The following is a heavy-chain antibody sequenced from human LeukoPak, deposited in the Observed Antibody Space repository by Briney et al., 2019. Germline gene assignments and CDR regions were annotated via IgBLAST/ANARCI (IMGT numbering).Heavy chain of an antibody. CDR3: AKDPKYYVSGSSLSDY. CDR2: ISNSGGST. D-gene: IGHD3-10*01. V-gene: IGHV3-23*01. J-gene: IGHJ4*02. CDR1: GFTFTYAW. Sequence: GGSLRLSCAASGFTFTYAWMSWVRQAPGKGLEWVSAISNSGGSTFYADSVEGRFTISRDNSKNTLYLRMNSLRAEDTAVYYCAKDPKYYVSGSSLSDYWGQGALVTVSS.